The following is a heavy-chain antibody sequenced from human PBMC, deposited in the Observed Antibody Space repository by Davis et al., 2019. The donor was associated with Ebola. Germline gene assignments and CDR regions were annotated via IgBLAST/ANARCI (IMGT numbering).Heavy chain of an antibody. V-gene: IGHV3-7*01. CDR2: ITQDGSEK. Sequence: GESLKISCAASGFTFSSYWMSWVRQAPGKGLEWVSNITQDGSEKYYVDSVKGRFTISRDNAKNSLYLQMNSLRAEDTAVYYCARAIGKYGDFDSWGQGTLVTVSS. D-gene: IGHD1-26*01. J-gene: IGHJ4*02. CDR3: ARAIGKYGDFDS. CDR1: GFTFSSYW.